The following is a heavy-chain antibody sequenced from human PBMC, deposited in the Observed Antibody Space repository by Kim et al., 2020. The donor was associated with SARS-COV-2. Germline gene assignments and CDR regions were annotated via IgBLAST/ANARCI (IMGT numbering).Heavy chain of an antibody. Sequence: GGSLRLSCAASGFTFSSYGMHWVRQAPGKGLEWVAVISYDGSNKYYADSVKGRFTISRDNSKNTLDLQMNSLRAADTAVYYCAQDLRGYFDWLRSRFYNDYGRDVWGQGTTVTVSS. CDR2: ISYDGSNK. J-gene: IGHJ6*02. D-gene: IGHD3-9*01. CDR1: GFTFSSYG. CDR3: AQDLRGYFDWLRSRFYNDYGRDV. V-gene: IGHV3-30*18.